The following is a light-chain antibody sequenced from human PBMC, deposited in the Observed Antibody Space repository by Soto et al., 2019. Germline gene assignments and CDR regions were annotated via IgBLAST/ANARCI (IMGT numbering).Light chain of an antibody. Sequence: QSALTQPPSASGSPGQSVAISFTGTSSDVGGYNYVSWYQQHPGKAPKLMIYEVNKRPSGVPDRFSGSKSGNTASLTVSGLQGEDEADYYCSSYAGSSNVFGTGTKVTVL. CDR1: SSDVGGYNY. J-gene: IGLJ1*01. CDR2: EVN. CDR3: SSYAGSSNV. V-gene: IGLV2-8*01.